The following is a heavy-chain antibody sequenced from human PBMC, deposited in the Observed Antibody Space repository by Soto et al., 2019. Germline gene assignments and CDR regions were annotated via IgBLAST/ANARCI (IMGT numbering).Heavy chain of an antibody. CDR1: GGSISSTSYY. V-gene: IGHV4-39*01. D-gene: IGHD5-12*01. Sequence: QLQLQESGPGLVKPSETLSLTCTVSGGSISSTSYYWGWFRQPPGKGLEWIGTIYYSGTTYYNSSLKSRVTISVDTSKNQFSLRLSSVTAADTAVFYCARHVDRKYYFDFWGQGALVTVSS. CDR2: IYYSGTT. CDR3: ARHVDRKYYFDF. J-gene: IGHJ4*02.